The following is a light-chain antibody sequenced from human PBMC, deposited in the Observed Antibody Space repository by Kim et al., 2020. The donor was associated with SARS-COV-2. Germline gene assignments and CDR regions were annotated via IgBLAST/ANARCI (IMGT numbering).Light chain of an antibody. V-gene: IGKV1-12*01. CDR3: QELNTFPLT. Sequence: ASVGDRVTITCRASEYIDTWLAWYQQQPGKAPKLLVSGASNLQPGVPPRFSASGSGTDFTLTISRLQPEDFATYYCQELNTFPLTFGGGTKLEI. CDR1: EYIDTW. J-gene: IGKJ4*01. CDR2: GAS.